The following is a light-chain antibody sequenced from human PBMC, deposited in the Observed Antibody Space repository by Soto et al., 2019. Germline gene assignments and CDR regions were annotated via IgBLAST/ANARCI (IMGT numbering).Light chain of an antibody. CDR3: QHYNSYSEA. Sequence: DIQMTQSPSSVSASVGDRVTIACLSSQTISSWLAWYQQKPGKAPKLLIYKASTLKSGVPPRFSGSGSGTEFTLTISSLQPDDFATYYCQHYNSYSEAFGQGTKVDIK. CDR2: KAS. J-gene: IGKJ1*01. CDR1: QTISSW. V-gene: IGKV1-5*03.